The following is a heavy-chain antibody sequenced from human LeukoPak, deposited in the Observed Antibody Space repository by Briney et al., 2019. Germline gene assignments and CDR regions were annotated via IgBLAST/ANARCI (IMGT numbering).Heavy chain of an antibody. CDR3: ARVLHKRNYDSSTYYGY. D-gene: IGHD3-22*01. V-gene: IGHV3-48*01. CDR1: GFTFSSYA. CDR2: ISSSISTI. J-gene: IGHJ4*02. Sequence: RGTLRLSCAASGFTFSSYAMSWVRQAPGKGLEWGSYISSSISTIYYADSVKGRFTISRDNAKNSSYLQMNSLRAEDTAVYYCARVLHKRNYDSSTYYGYWGQGTLVTVSS.